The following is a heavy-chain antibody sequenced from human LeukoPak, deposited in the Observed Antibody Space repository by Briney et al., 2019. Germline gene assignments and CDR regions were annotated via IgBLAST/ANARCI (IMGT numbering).Heavy chain of an antibody. CDR2: ISYDGSNK. J-gene: IGHJ3*02. D-gene: IGHD2-15*01. CDR3: AKDLRSVVVVAATHDAFDI. CDR1: GFTFSSYG. V-gene: IGHV3-30*18. Sequence: PGGSLRLSCAASGFTFSSYGMHWVRQAPGKGLEWVAVISYDGSNKYYADSVKGRFTISRDNSKNTLYLQMNSLRAKDTAVYYCAKDLRSVVVVAATHDAFDIWGQGTMVTVSS.